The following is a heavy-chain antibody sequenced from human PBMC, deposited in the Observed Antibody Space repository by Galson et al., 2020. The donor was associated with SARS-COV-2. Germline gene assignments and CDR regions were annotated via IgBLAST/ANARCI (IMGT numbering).Heavy chain of an antibody. J-gene: IGHJ5*02. V-gene: IGHV3-23*01. Sequence: GGSLRLSCAVSGFTFSSYAMNWVRQAPGKGLQWLSVINAAGTNTWYTDSVTGRFTISRDNAQNVLYLQMNSLRVEDTAVYYCARDWYEDRWCQGTLVTFSS. CDR1: GFTFSSYA. CDR3: ARDWYEDR. D-gene: IGHD1-20*01. CDR2: INAAGTNT.